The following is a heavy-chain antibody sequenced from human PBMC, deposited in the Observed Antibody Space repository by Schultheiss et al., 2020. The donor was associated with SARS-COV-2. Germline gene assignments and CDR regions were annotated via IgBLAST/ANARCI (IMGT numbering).Heavy chain of an antibody. D-gene: IGHD5-24*01. CDR2: INSDGGST. CDR1: GFTFSSYG. Sequence: GGSLRLSCAASGFTFSSYGMHWVRQAPGKGLEWVSRINSDGGSTSYADSVKGRFTISRDNSKNTLYLQMNSLRAEDTAVYYCARDSATISSVAYFDYWGQGMLVTVSS. V-gene: IGHV3-74*01. CDR3: ARDSATISSVAYFDY. J-gene: IGHJ4*02.